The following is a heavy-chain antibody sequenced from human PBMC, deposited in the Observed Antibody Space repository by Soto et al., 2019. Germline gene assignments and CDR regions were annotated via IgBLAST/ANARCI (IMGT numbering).Heavy chain of an antibody. Sequence: ASVKVSCKASGYTFTSYGISWVRQAPGQGLEWMGWISAYNGNANYAQKLQGRVTMTTDTSTSTAYMELRSLRSDDTAVYYCARLGYCCSGVCKQYWFDPWGQGTLVTVCS. CDR3: ARLGYCCSGVCKQYWFDP. CDR1: GYTFTSYG. V-gene: IGHV1-18*01. D-gene: IGHD2-8*01. J-gene: IGHJ5*02. CDR2: ISAYNGNA.